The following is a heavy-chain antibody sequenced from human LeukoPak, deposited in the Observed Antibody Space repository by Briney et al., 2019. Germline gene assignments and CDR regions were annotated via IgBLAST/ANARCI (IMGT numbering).Heavy chain of an antibody. J-gene: IGHJ4*02. Sequence: SETLSLTCTVSGGSISSYYWSWIRQPAGKGLEWIGRIYTSGSTTYNPSLKSRVTMSVDTSKNQLFLKLTSVTAADAAVYYCARRTGLFAPAGSDWGQGTLVIVSS. V-gene: IGHV4-4*07. D-gene: IGHD6-13*01. CDR1: GGSISSYY. CDR2: IYTSGST. CDR3: ARRTGLFAPAGSD.